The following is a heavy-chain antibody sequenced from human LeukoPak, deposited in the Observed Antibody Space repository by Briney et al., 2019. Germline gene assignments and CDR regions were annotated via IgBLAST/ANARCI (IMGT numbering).Heavy chain of an antibody. Sequence: GGSLRLSCAASGFSFSSYAMFWVRQPPAPGLEYVSAISGNGVITYYGNSVKGRFTISGDNANNTLYLQMGSLRGDDVAVYYCARAHCDGVCPPALDYWGQGSLVTVSS. CDR3: ARAHCDGVCPPALDY. J-gene: IGHJ4*02. D-gene: IGHD2-21*02. CDR2: ISGNGVIT. V-gene: IGHV3-64*01. CDR1: GFSFSSYA.